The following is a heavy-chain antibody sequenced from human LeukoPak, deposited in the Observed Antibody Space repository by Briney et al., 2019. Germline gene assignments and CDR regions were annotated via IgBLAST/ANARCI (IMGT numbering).Heavy chain of an antibody. CDR2: IYYSGST. V-gene: IGHV4-61*08. CDR1: GGSISSGGYY. D-gene: IGHD3-10*01. CDR3: ARLGYYYGSGSYYYVDY. Sequence: SQTLSLTCTVSGGSISSGGYYWSWIRQPPGKGLEWIGYIYYSGSTNYNPSLKSRVTISVDTSKNQFSLKLSSVTAADTAVYYCARLGYYYGSGSYYYVDYWGQGTLVTVSS. J-gene: IGHJ4*02.